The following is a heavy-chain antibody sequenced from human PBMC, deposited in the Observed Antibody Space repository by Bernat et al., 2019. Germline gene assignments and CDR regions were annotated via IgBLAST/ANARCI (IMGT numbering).Heavy chain of an antibody. V-gene: IGHV3-11*01. Sequence: QVQLVESGGGLVKPGGSLRLSCAASGFTFSDYYMSWIRQAPGKGLEWVSYISSSGNTIYYADSVKGRFTISRDNAENSLSLQMNRLRAEDTAVYYCARAQFIDYGDMIVLPTEGALDIWGQGTMVTVSS. CDR3: ARAQFIDYGDMIVLPTEGALDI. D-gene: IGHD4-17*01. CDR1: GFTFSDYY. CDR2: ISSSGNTI. J-gene: IGHJ3*02.